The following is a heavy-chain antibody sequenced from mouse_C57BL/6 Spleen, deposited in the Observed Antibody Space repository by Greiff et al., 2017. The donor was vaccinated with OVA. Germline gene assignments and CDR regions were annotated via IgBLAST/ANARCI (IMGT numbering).Heavy chain of an antibody. J-gene: IGHJ2*01. Sequence: EVQLQQSGPELVKPGASVKISCKASGYTFTDYYMNWVKQSHGKSLEWIGDINPNNGGTSYNQKFKGKATLTVDKSSSTAYMELRSLISEDSAVYYCARDDYPDYWGQGTTLTVSS. CDR1: GYTFTDYY. CDR2: INPNNGGT. CDR3: ARDDYPDY. D-gene: IGHD2-4*01. V-gene: IGHV1-26*01.